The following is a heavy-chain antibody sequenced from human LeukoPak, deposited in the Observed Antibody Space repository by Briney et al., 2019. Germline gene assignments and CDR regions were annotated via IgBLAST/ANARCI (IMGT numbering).Heavy chain of an antibody. CDR2: ISYDGSNK. Sequence: GGSLRLSCAASGFTFSSYAMHWVRQAPGKGLEWVAVISYDGSNKYYADSVKGRFTISRDNSKSTLYLQMNSLRAEGTAVYYCARVDGYNSEYFQHWGQGTLVTVSS. CDR1: GFTFSSYA. V-gene: IGHV3-30-3*01. CDR3: ARVDGYNSEYFQH. J-gene: IGHJ1*01. D-gene: IGHD5-24*01.